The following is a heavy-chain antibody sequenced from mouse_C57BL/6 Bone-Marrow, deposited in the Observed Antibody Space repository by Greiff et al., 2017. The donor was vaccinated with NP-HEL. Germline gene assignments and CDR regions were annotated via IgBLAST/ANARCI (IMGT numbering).Heavy chain of an antibody. Sequence: QVQLQQPGAELVKPGASVKLSCKASGYTFTSYWMHWVKQRPGQGLEWIGMIHPNSGSTNYNEKFKSKATLTVDKSSSTAYMQLSSLTSEDSAVYYCARREIYYYGSSYVDYWGQGTTLTVSS. CDR2: IHPNSGST. J-gene: IGHJ2*01. V-gene: IGHV1-64*01. D-gene: IGHD1-1*01. CDR3: ARREIYYYGSSYVDY. CDR1: GYTFTSYW.